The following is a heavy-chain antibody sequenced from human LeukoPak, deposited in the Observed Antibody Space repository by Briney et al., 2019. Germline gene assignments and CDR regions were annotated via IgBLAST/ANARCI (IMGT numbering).Heavy chain of an antibody. J-gene: IGHJ3*02. Sequence: ASVKVSCKVSGYTLTELSMHWVRQAPGKGLEWMGGFDPEDGETIYAQKFQGRVTMTRNTSISTAYMELSSLRSEDTAVYYCARTRDEVVDTMIHDAFDIWGQGTMVTVSS. CDR2: FDPEDGET. D-gene: IGHD3-22*01. CDR3: ARTRDEVVDTMIHDAFDI. CDR1: GYTLTELS. V-gene: IGHV1-24*01.